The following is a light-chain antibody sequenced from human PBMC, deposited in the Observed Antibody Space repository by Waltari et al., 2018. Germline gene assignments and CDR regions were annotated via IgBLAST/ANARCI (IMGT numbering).Light chain of an antibody. CDR2: GAS. CDR3: QQYGNSLPYT. CDR1: QTVINTY. J-gene: IGKJ2*01. Sequence: EIVLTQSPGTLSLSPGERATLSCRASQTVINTYLAWYQQKPGQAPRLRIIGASSRATGIPDRFSGSGSGTDFTLTISRLEPEDFAVYYCQQYGNSLPYTFGQGTKLEIK. V-gene: IGKV3-20*01.